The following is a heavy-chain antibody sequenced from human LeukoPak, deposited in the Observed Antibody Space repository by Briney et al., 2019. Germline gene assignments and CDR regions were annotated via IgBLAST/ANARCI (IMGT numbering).Heavy chain of an antibody. Sequence: GGSLRLSCAASGFPFSSYWMHWVRQVPGKGLLWVSRINSDGSAAIYADSVRGRFTISRDNAKNTLYLQMSGLRVEDTAVYHCASDSPYYGMDVWGQGTTVTVSS. V-gene: IGHV3-74*01. J-gene: IGHJ6*02. CDR2: INSDGSAA. CDR3: ASDSPYYGMDV. CDR1: GFPFSSYW.